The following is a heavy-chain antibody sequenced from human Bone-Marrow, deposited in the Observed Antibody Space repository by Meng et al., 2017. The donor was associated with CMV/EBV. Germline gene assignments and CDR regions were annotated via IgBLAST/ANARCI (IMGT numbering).Heavy chain of an antibody. V-gene: IGHV3-21*01. CDR1: GFTFSSYS. D-gene: IGHD1-7*01. J-gene: IGHJ3*02. Sequence: GGSLRLSCAASGFTFSSYSMNWVRQAPGKGLEWVSSISSSSSYIYYADSVKGRFTISRDNAKNTLYLQMNSLRAEDTAVYYCARERTTAVNDAFDIWGQGTMVTVSS. CDR3: ARERTTAVNDAFDI. CDR2: ISSSSSYI.